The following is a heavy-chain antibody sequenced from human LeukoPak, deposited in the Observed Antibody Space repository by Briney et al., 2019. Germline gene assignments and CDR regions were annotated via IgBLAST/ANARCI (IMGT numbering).Heavy chain of an antibody. CDR2: ITNSSSYT. D-gene: IGHD3-10*01. V-gene: IGHV3-11*06. CDR1: GFTFSDHY. CDR3: ARGRLWFGEFTSRGTFDI. Sequence: GGSLRLSCAASGFTFSDHYMTWLRQAPAKGLEEISYITNSSSYTNYADSVKGRFTISIDNAKNSLYLQMNSLRVEDTAMYYCARGRLWFGEFTSRGTFDIWGQGTMVTVSS. J-gene: IGHJ3*02.